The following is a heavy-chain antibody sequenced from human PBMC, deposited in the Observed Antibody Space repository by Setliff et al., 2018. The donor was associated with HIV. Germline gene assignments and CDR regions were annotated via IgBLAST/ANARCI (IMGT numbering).Heavy chain of an antibody. CDR2: ISPDNGNR. J-gene: IGHJ4*02. V-gene: IGHV1-2*02. CDR1: GYTFTDYF. CDR3: ARQLSNSLDY. Sequence: ASVKVSCKSSGYTFTDYFMHWVRQAPGQGLEWMGWISPDNGNRRILRRFQGRVTMTRDTSISTAYMELSGLRSDDTAMYYCARQLSNSLDYWGQGTLVTVSS. D-gene: IGHD1-1*01.